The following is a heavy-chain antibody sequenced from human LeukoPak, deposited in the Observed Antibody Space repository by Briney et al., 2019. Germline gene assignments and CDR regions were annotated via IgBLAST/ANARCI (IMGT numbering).Heavy chain of an antibody. J-gene: IGHJ5*02. CDR2: IYTSGST. CDR3: ARDGGSGYYDILTGYHRTDWFDP. CDR1: GGSISSYY. V-gene: IGHV4-4*07. Sequence: SETLSLTCTVSGGSISSYYWSWIRQPAGKGLGWIGRIYTSGSTNYNPSLKSRVTMSVDTSKNQFSLKLSSVTAADTAVYYCARDGGSGYYDILTGYHRTDWFDPWGQGTLVAVSS. D-gene: IGHD3-9*01.